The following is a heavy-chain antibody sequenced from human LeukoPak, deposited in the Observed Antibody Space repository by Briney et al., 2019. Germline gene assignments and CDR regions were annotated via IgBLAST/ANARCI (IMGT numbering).Heavy chain of an antibody. CDR1: GFTFSNYW. CDR2: INNDGSST. D-gene: IGHD2-15*01. V-gene: IGHV3-74*01. J-gene: IGHJ4*02. Sequence: GGSLRLSCAASGFTFSNYWMHWVRQAPGKRLVWVSHINNDGSSTSYADSVKGRFTISRDNAKNTLYLQMNSLRTEDTAVYYCACYGIAPPYWGQGTLATVSS. CDR3: ACYGIAPPY.